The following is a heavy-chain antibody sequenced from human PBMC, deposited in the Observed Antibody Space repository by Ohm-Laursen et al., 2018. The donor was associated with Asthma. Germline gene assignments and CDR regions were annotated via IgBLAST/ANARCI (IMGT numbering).Heavy chain of an antibody. D-gene: IGHD3-3*01. CDR3: ARDVMEWYLPAFDF. CDR1: GLTFRSYA. V-gene: IGHV3-30-3*01. Sequence: SLRLSCAASGLTFRSYAMHWVRQAPGKGLEWVAEGGSYYDGGLKYYADSVNGRFTVSRDDSKNTLYLQMNSLRPDDTAVYYCARDVMEWYLPAFDFWGQGTLVTVSS. J-gene: IGHJ4*02. CDR2: GGSYYDGGLK.